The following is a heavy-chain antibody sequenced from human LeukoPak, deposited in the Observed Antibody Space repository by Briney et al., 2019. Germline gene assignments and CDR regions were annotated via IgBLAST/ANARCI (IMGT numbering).Heavy chain of an antibody. V-gene: IGHV1-69*13. CDR2: IIPIFGTV. J-gene: IGHJ6*04. Sequence: ASVKVSCKASGGTFSSYDLSWVRQAPGQGLDWMGGIIPIFGTVNYAQKFQGRVTITADESTSTAYMELSSLRSEDTAVYYCARYDYYHYGMDVWGKGTTVTVSS. CDR1: GGTFSSYD. CDR3: ARYDYYHYGMDV.